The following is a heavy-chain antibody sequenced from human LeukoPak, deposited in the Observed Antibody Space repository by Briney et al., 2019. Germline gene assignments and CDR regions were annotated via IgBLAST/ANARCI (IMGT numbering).Heavy chain of an antibody. CDR3: ARGSSGYYITLDY. J-gene: IGHJ4*02. D-gene: IGHD3-22*01. V-gene: IGHV4-39*07. Sequence: SETLSLTCTVSGGSISTSNYYWGWIRQPPGKGLEWIGNIFYSGSTYYSPSLKSRVTISVDTSKNQFSLKLTSVTAADTAVYFCARGSSGYYITLDYWGQGALVTVSS. CDR1: GGSISTSNYY. CDR2: IFYSGST.